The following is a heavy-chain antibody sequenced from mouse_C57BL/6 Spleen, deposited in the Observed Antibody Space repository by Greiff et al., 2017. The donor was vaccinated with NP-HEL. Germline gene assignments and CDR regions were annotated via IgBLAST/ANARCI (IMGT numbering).Heavy chain of an antibody. J-gene: IGHJ2*01. CDR3: ARSGWDDY. Sequence: VQLQQSGPELVKPGASVKISCKASGYTFTDYYMNWVKQSHGKSLEWIGDINPNNGGTSYNQKFKGKATLTVDKSSSTAYIELRSLTSEDSAVYYCARSGWDDYWGQGTTLTVSS. D-gene: IGHD3-1*01. CDR1: GYTFTDYY. V-gene: IGHV1-26*01. CDR2: INPNNGGT.